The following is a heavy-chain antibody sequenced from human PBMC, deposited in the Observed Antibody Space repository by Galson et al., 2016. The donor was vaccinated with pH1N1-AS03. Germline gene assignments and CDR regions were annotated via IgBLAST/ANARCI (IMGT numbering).Heavy chain of an antibody. D-gene: IGHD5-12*01. CDR1: EFSLNTSGMR. J-gene: IGHJ6*02. V-gene: IGHV2-70*04. CDR2: IDWNDNK. CDR3: ARIPATGGMDV. Sequence: PALVKPTQTLSLTCTFSEFSLNTSGMRVSWIRQPPGKALEWLARIDWNDNKFYSTSLKTRLTIPKDTSKNQVVLTMTNVDPVDKATYYCARIPATGGMDVWGQGTTVTISS.